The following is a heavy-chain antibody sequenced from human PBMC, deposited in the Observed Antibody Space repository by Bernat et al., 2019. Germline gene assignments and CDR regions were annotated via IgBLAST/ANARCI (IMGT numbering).Heavy chain of an antibody. CDR1: GFTFSSYS. CDR3: AREVAILEYYDSRSYYYYYGMAV. CDR2: ISSSSSYI. V-gene: IGHV3-21*01. Sequence: EVQLVESGGGLVKPGGSLRLSCAASGFTFSSYSMNWVRQAPGKGLEWVSSISSSSSYIYYADSVKGRFTIPRDNAKNSLYLQMNSLRAEDTAVYYCAREVAILEYYDSRSYYYYYGMAVWGQGTTVTVSS. D-gene: IGHD3-22*01. J-gene: IGHJ6*02.